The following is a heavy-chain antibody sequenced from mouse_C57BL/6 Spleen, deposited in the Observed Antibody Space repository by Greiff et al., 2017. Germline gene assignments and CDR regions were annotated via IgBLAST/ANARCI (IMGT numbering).Heavy chain of an antibody. Sequence: QVQLQQSGAELVKPGASVKMSCKASGYTFTTYPIEWMKQNHGKSLEWIGNFHPYNDDTKYTEKFKGKATLTEEKSSSTVYLELSRLTSDDSAVDYCARDYDYDEGFAYWGQGTLVTVSA. CDR2: FHPYNDDT. V-gene: IGHV1-47*01. D-gene: IGHD2-4*01. CDR1: GYTFTTYP. CDR3: ARDYDYDEGFAY. J-gene: IGHJ3*01.